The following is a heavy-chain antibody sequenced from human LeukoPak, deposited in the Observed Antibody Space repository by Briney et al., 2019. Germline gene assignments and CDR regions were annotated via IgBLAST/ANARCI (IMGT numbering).Heavy chain of an antibody. CDR2: IYYSGST. CDR1: GGSISSYY. J-gene: IGHJ2*01. CDR3: ARHLRYWYFDL. V-gene: IGHV4-59*01. Sequence: SETLSLTCTVSGGSISSYYWSWIRQPPGKGLEWIGYIYYSGSTNYNPSLKSRVTISVDTSKNQFSLKLSPVTAADTAVYYCARHLRYWYFDLWGRGTLVTVSS.